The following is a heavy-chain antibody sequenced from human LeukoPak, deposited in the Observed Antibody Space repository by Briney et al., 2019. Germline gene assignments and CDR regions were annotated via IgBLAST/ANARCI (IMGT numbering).Heavy chain of an antibody. CDR1: GGSISNENW. V-gene: IGHV4-4*02. CDR2: IHHRGGT. Sequence: SGTLSLTCAVSGGSISNENWWSWVRQPPGKGLEWIGEIHHRGGTNSNPSLRSRVTISIDTSKTQFSLKLTSVTAADTAVYYCATPNDAFNIWGQGTMVTVSS. J-gene: IGHJ3*02. CDR3: ATPNDAFNI.